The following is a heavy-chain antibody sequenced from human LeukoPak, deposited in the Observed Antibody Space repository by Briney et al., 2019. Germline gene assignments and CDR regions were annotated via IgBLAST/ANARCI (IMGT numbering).Heavy chain of an antibody. CDR3: ARDAVDTANAV. CDR1: GFTFTTYW. J-gene: IGHJ6*02. D-gene: IGHD5-18*01. Sequence: GGSLRLSCAASGFTFTTYWMHWVRQAPGKGLVWVSHINSDGSITSYADSVKGRFTISRDNAKNTLYLQMNSLRAEDTAVYYCARDAVDTANAVWGQGTTVTVS. V-gene: IGHV3-74*01. CDR2: INSDGSIT.